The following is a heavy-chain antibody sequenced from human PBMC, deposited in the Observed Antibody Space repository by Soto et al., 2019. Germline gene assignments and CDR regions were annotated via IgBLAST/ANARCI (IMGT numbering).Heavy chain of an antibody. CDR1: GFSFCKYA. J-gene: IGHJ4*02. CDR3: ARKTVPDF. CDR2: ITYDATNE. V-gene: IGHV3-30-3*01. Sequence: GGSLRLSCAASGFSFCKYAMHWVRQAPGKGLEWVAVITYDATNEYYADSVKGRFTISRDNSNNTLSLHMSSLRLADTAVYYCARKTVPDFWGQGTLVTASS. D-gene: IGHD2-2*01.